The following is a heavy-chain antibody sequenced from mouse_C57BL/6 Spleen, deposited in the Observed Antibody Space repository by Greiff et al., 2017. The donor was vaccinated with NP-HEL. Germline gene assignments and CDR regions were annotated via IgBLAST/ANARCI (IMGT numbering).Heavy chain of an antibody. V-gene: IGHV5-6*01. CDR2: ISSGGSYT. D-gene: IGHD4-1*02. CDR3: ARQPTGTGNWYFDV. J-gene: IGHJ1*03. CDR1: GFTFSSYG. Sequence: EVQLVESGGDLVKPGGSLKLSCAASGFTFSSYGMSWVRQTPDKRLEWVATISSGGSYTYYPDSVKGRFTISRDNAKNTLYLQMSSLKSEDTAMYYCARQPTGTGNWYFDVWGTGTTVTVSS.